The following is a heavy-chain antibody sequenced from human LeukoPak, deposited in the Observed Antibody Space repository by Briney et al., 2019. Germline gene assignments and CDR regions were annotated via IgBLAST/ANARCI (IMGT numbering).Heavy chain of an antibody. J-gene: IGHJ4*02. CDR3: ASLGGNYRVFDY. V-gene: IGHV4-34*01. Sequence: SETLSLTCAVYGGSFSGYYWSWIRQPPGKGLEWIGEINHSGSTNYNPSLKSRVTISVNTSKNQFSLKLSSVTAADTAVYYCASLGGNYRVFDYWGQGTLVTVSS. CDR2: INHSGST. D-gene: IGHD4-11*01. CDR1: GGSFSGYY.